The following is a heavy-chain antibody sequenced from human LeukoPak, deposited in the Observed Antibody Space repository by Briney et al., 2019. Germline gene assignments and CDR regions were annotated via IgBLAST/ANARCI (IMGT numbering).Heavy chain of an antibody. D-gene: IGHD6-19*01. J-gene: IGHJ4*02. CDR2: IYSGGRT. V-gene: IGHV3-66*01. Sequence: GGSLRLSCSASGFTFSSNYMSWVRQAPGKGLEWVSVIYSGGRTYYADSVKGRFTISRDNSENTLYLQMNSLRVEDTAVYYCARVPTGYSSAWYSFDYWGQGTLVTVSS. CDR1: GFTFSSNY. CDR3: ARVPTGYSSAWYSFDY.